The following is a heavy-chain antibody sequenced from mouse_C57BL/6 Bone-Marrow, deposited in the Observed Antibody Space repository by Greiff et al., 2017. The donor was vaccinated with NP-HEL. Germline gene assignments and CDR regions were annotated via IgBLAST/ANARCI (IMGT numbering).Heavy chain of an antibody. CDR1: GFNIKDDY. D-gene: IGHD2-3*01. J-gene: IGHJ4*01. CDR3: TRWLLRNYYAMDY. V-gene: IGHV14-4*01. CDR2: IYPENGDT. Sequence: VQLQQSGAELVRPGASVKLSCTASGFNIKDDYMHWVKQRPEQGLEWIGWIYPENGDTEYASKFQGKATITADTSSNTAYLQLSSLTSEDTAVYYCTRWLLRNYYAMDYWGQGTSVTVSS.